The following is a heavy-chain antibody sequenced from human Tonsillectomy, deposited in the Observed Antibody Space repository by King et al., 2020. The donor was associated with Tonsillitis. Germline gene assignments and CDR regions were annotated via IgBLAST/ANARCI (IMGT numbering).Heavy chain of an antibody. V-gene: IGHV3-30*18. CDR3: AKDGSGVSDWYFDR. CDR2: IAYDASYE. J-gene: IGHJ2*01. Sequence: VQLVESGGGVVQPGTSLRLSCAASGFTFDNYGMHWVRQAPGKGLEWVALIAYDASYENYADSVKGRFTISRDNSKNTLYLEMNSLRVEDTAVYYCAKDGSGVSDWYFDRWGRGTLVTVSS. D-gene: IGHD2-15*01. CDR1: GFTFDNYG.